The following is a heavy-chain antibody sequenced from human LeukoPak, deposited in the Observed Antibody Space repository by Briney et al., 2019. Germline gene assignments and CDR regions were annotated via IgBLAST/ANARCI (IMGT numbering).Heavy chain of an antibody. D-gene: IGHD3-22*01. Sequence: SETLSLTCTVSSGSISSDAYYWSWIRQPPGKGLEWIGCIYHGGSTYYNPSLKSRVTISVDTSKNQFSLKLSSVTAADTAVYYCATQGDWYDSSGYVFDYWGQGTLVTVSS. CDR1: SGSISSDAYY. CDR3: ATQGDWYDSSGYVFDY. V-gene: IGHV4-30-2*01. CDR2: IYHGGST. J-gene: IGHJ4*02.